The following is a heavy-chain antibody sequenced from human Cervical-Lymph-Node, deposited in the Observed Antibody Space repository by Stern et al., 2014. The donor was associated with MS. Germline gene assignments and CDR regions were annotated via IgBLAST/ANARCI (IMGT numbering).Heavy chain of an antibody. Sequence: VQLVESGGGVVQPGRSLRLSCVASGFTFSSYGIHWVRQAPGKGLEWLAGISHDGSHQYYAGSVKGRFTISRDNSNNTLYLQMNSLRPEDTAVYYCARDPGTYSYDSSGYPNYWGQGTLVTVSS. J-gene: IGHJ4*02. CDR2: ISHDGSHQ. CDR1: GFTFSSYG. V-gene: IGHV3-30*03. CDR3: ARDPGTYSYDSSGYPNY. D-gene: IGHD3-22*01.